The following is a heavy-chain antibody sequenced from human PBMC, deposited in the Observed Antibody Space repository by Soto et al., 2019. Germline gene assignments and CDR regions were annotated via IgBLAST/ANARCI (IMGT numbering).Heavy chain of an antibody. CDR1: GFTFSTYP. V-gene: IGHV3-23*01. D-gene: IGHD4-4*01. Sequence: EAQLLESGGGLVQPGGSLRLSCAASGFTFSTYPMSWVRQAPGKGLEWVSGISGSGISTYYTDSVKGRFTISRDNSKNTVCLQMHSLRDEDTAVYYCVKPPVITASYYYYDMDVWGQGTTVTVSS. J-gene: IGHJ6*02. CDR2: ISGSGIST. CDR3: VKPPVITASYYYYDMDV.